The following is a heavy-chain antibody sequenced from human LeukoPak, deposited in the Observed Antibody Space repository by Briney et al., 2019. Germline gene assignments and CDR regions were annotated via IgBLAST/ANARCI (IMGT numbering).Heavy chain of an antibody. J-gene: IGHJ4*02. D-gene: IGHD3-10*01. CDR2: MNPNSGNT. Sequence: ASVKVSCKASGYTFTSYDINWVRQATGPGLGWMGWMNPNSGNTGYAQKFQGRVTMTRNTSISTAYMELSSLRSEDTAVYYCARGRYGSGDFYYWGQGTLVTVSS. CDR3: ARGRYGSGDFYY. V-gene: IGHV1-8*01. CDR1: GYTFTSYD.